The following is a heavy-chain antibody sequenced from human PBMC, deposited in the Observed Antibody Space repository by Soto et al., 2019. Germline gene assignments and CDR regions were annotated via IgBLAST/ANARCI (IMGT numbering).Heavy chain of an antibody. J-gene: IGHJ6*02. V-gene: IGHV1-2*04. CDR3: ASGILSSIAARDSYYYGMDV. Sequence: ASVKVSCKASGYTFTGYYMHWVRQAPGQGLEWMGWINPNSGGTNYAQKFQGWVTMTRDTSISTAYMELSRLRSDDTAVYYCASGILSSIAARDSYYYGMDVWGQGTTVTVS. D-gene: IGHD6-6*01. CDR2: INPNSGGT. CDR1: GYTFTGYY.